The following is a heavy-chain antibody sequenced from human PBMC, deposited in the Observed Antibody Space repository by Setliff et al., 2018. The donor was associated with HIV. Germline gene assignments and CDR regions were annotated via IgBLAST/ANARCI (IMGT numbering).Heavy chain of an antibody. CDR3: ARGPLRFGALFPDY. Sequence: GGSLRLSCTASGFTFDKFWMHWLRHTPGKGLMWVSRINGDGSSPGYAGSVKGRFTISRDNGKATLYLEMTKLSGDDTGVYYCARGPLRFGALFPDYWGQGTLVTVSS. J-gene: IGHJ4*02. D-gene: IGHD3-10*01. CDR1: GFTFDKFW. CDR2: INGDGSSP. V-gene: IGHV3-74*01.